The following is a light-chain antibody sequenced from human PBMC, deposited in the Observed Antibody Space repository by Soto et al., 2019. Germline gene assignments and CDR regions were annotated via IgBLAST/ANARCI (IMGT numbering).Light chain of an antibody. J-gene: IGKJ4*01. CDR1: QSVSSY. CDR2: DAS. V-gene: IGKV3-11*01. CDR3: QQRSNWPLT. Sequence: IVLTQSPATLSLSPGEKATLPCRASQSVSSYLAWYQQKPGQAPRLLIYDASNRATGIPARFSGSGSGTDFTLTISSLEPEDFALYYCQQRSNWPLTFCGGT.